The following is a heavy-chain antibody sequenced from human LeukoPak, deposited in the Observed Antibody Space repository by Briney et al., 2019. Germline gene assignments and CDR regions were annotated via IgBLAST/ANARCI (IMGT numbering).Heavy chain of an antibody. Sequence: SETLSLTCTVSGGSISSTSYYWGWIRQPPGKGLEWIGSIYYSGSTYYNPSLKSRVTISADKSKNQVSLKLTSVTAADTAVYYCARDEYSSGWYGYWGQGTLVTVSS. CDR2: IYYSGST. CDR1: GGSISSTSYY. D-gene: IGHD6-19*01. CDR3: ARDEYSSGWYGY. J-gene: IGHJ4*02. V-gene: IGHV4-39*07.